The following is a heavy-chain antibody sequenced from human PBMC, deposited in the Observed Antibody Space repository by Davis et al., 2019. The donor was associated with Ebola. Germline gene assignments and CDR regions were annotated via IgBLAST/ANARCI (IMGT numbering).Heavy chain of an antibody. J-gene: IGHJ4*02. Sequence: GESLKISCAASGFTFSSYAMSWVRQAPGKGLEWVSAISGSGGSTYYADSVKGRFTISRDNSKNTLYLQMNSLRAEDTAVYYCAKRSGDLMTAPVYWGQGTLVTVSS. CDR3: AKRSGDLMTAPVY. V-gene: IGHV3-23*01. CDR1: GFTFSSYA. CDR2: ISGSGGST. D-gene: IGHD3-16*01.